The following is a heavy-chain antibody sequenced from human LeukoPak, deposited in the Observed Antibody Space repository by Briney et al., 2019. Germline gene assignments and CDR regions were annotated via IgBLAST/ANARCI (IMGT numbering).Heavy chain of an antibody. D-gene: IGHD2-2*03. CDR3: ARPPSRGYSSSFEY. Sequence: GESLKISCKGSGYSFPTYWIAWVRQMPGKGLEWIGIIYPDESNIRYSTSFQGQVTISADKSISTAYLQWSSLKASDTAMYYCARPPSRGYSSSFEYWGQGTLVTVSS. J-gene: IGHJ4*02. CDR2: IYPDESNI. V-gene: IGHV5-51*01. CDR1: GYSFPTYW.